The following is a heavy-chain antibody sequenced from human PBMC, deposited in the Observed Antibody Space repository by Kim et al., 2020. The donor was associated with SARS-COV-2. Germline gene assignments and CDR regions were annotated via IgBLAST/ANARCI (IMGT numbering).Heavy chain of an antibody. D-gene: IGHD6-13*01. V-gene: IGHV3-23*01. Sequence: DSVKGRFTISRDNSKNTLYLQMNSLRAEDTAVYYCAKGLQQLFLFDAFDIWGQGTMVTVSS. J-gene: IGHJ3*02. CDR3: AKGLQQLFLFDAFDI.